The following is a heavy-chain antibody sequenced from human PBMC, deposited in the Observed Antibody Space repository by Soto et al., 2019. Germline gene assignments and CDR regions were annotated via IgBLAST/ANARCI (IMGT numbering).Heavy chain of an antibody. CDR1: GGSFSGYY. CDR2: INHSGST. J-gene: IGHJ4*02. CDR3: ARGRSSFFWSGYYSKYFDY. V-gene: IGHV4-34*01. Sequence: SETLSLTCAVYGGSFSGYYWSWIRQPPGKGLEWIGEINHSGSTNYNPSLKSRVTISVDTSKNQFSLKLSSVTAADTAVYYCARGRSSFFWSGYYSKYFDYWGPGTLVS. D-gene: IGHD3-3*01.